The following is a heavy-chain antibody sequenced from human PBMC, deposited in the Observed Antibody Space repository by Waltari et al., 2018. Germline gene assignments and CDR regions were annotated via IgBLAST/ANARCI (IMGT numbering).Heavy chain of an antibody. V-gene: IGHV3-74*03. CDR1: DFFTDYW. CDR2: MKTDGTSI. J-gene: IGHJ4*02. CDR3: TRNPGY. Sequence: EVQLVNSGGGLVQPGGSLRLSCAASDFFTDYWLDWVRQAPGKGLVWFSRMKTDGTSITYADSVKGRFTIARDSAKNTYYLQRNSLRAEDTAVYYCTRNPGYWGQGTLVTVSS.